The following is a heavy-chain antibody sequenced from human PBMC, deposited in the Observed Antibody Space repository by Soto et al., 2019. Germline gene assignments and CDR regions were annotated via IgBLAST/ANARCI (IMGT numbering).Heavy chain of an antibody. CDR1: GASITTYY. V-gene: IGHV4-59*01. Sequence: SETLSLTCDVSGASITTYYWSWIRQAPGKGLEWIGNVYHTGTTDYNSSLKSRVTISVDTSKNQFSLNMNSVTAADTAVYYCARRLLGSGWTLDSWGQGALVTVSS. CDR2: VYHTGTT. J-gene: IGHJ4*02. CDR3: ARRLLGSGWTLDS. D-gene: IGHD6-19*01.